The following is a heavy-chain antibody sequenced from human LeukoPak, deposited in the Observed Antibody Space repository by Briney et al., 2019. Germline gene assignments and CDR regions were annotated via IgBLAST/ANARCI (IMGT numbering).Heavy chain of an antibody. CDR1: GFTFSSYA. Sequence: GGSLRLSCAASGFTFSSYAMSWVHQAPGKGLEWVAVISYDGSNKYYADSVKGRFTISRDNSKNTLYLQMNSLRAEDTAVYYGARCSSTSCYRSLKIDYWGQGTLVTVSS. V-gene: IGHV3-30*03. D-gene: IGHD2-2*01. J-gene: IGHJ4*02. CDR3: ARCSSTSCYRSLKIDY. CDR2: ISYDGSNK.